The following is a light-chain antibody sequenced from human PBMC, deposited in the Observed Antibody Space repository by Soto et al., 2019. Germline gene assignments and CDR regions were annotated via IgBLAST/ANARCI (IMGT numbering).Light chain of an antibody. J-gene: IGKJ5*01. CDR3: QQLNSYPIT. V-gene: IGKV1-9*01. CDR1: QGISSY. CDR2: AAS. Sequence: DIQLTQSPSFLSASVGDRVTITCRASQGISSYLAWYQQKPGKAPKLLIYAASTLQSGVPPRFSGGGSGTDFTLTISSLQPEDFATYYCQQLNSYPITFGQGTRLEIK.